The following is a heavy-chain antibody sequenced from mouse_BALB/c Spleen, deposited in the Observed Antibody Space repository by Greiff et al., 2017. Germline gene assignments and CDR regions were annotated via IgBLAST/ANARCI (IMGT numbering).Heavy chain of an antibody. CDR1: GFTFSSYA. CDR2: ISSGGST. V-gene: IGHV5-6-5*01. CDR3: ARDEDYYDSSGELDY. Sequence: EVKLVESGGGLVKPGGSLKLSCAASGFTFSSYAMSWVRQTPEKRLEWVASISSGGSTYYPDSVKGRFTISRDNARNLLYLQMSSLRSEDTAMYYCARDEDYYDSSGELDYWGQGTSVTVSS. J-gene: IGHJ4*01. D-gene: IGHD1-1*01.